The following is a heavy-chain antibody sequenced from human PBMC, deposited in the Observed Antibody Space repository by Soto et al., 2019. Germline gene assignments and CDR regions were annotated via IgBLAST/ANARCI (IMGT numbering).Heavy chain of an antibody. V-gene: IGHV6-1*01. CDR3: TRALSGSYDH. CDR2: TYYRSKWST. D-gene: IGHD1-26*01. Sequence: SQTLSLTCAISGDSVSSKSAAWNWIRQSPSRGLEWLGRTYYRSKWSTDYAMSVKSRITINPDTSKNQFSLQLKSVTPEDTAVYYCTRALSGSYDHWGQGTLVTVSS. CDR1: GDSVSSKSAA. J-gene: IGHJ5*02.